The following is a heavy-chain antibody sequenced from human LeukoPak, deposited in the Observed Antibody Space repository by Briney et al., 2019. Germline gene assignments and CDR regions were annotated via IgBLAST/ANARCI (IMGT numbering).Heavy chain of an antibody. CDR3: ARGDRYYYYMDV. CDR2: ITHSGST. Sequence: PSETLSLTCTVYGGSFSGYYLNWIRQPPGKGLEWMGEITHSGSTNYHPSLKSRVTMSVDTSTNQFSLGVSSVTAADTAVYYCARGDRYYYYMDVWGKGTTVTVSS. V-gene: IGHV4-34*01. J-gene: IGHJ6*03. CDR1: GGSFSGYY.